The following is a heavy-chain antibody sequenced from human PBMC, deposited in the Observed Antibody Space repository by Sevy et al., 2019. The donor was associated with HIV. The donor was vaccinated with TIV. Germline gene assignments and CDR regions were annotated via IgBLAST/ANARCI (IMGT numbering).Heavy chain of an antibody. CDR2: IRPDDGDT. J-gene: IGHJ5*02. D-gene: IGHD2-2*03. CDR1: GYSFVDYY. V-gene: IGHV1-2*02. Sequence: ASVKVSCKASGYSFVDYYIHWVRQAPGQGLEWMGWIRPDDGDTHYSQKFPGRVSMTRDTSIRTVYLQLSRLRSDDTAVYYCARGCTTWINSFDPWGQGTLVTVSS. CDR3: ARGCTTWINSFDP.